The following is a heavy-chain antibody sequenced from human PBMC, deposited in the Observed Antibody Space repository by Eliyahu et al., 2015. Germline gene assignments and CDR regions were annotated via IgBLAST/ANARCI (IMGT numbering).Heavy chain of an antibody. CDR1: GXPFSSDG. CDR3: AKEMTDGRPFDY. CDR2: LSASGGGR. J-gene: IGHJ4*02. V-gene: IGHV3-23*04. D-gene: IGHD2-21*02. Sequence: EVQLVESGGGLVQPGGSLRLSCAXSGXPFSSDGMGWVXQTXGKGLEWVSALSASGGGRYYADSVKGRFTISRDNSKNTLYLQMNSLRVEDTALYYCAKEMTDGRPFDYWGQGTLVTVSS.